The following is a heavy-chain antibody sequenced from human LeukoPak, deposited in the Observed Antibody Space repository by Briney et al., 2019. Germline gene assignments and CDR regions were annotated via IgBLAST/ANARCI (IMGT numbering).Heavy chain of an antibody. CDR3: AGLQRATIFVKGGAFDI. D-gene: IGHD3-3*01. Sequence: PSETLSLTCTVSGGSISGSSYYWSWIRQPAGKGLEWIGRIYTSGSTNYNPSLKSRVTMSVDTSKNQFSLKLSSVTAADTAVYYCAGLQRATIFVKGGAFDIWGQGTMVTVSS. V-gene: IGHV4-61*02. CDR1: GGSISGSSYY. J-gene: IGHJ3*02. CDR2: IYTSGST.